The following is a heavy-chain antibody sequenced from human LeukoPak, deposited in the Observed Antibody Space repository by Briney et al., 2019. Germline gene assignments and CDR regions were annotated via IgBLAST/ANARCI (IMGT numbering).Heavy chain of an antibody. CDR2: IDWDDDK. D-gene: IGHD3-22*01. V-gene: IGHV2-70*04. CDR3: ATDSPDAFDI. J-gene: IGHJ3*02. CDR1: GFSLSTSGMR. Sequence: SGPALVKPTQTLTLTCTFSGFSLSTSGMRVSWIRQPPGRALEWLARIDWDDDKFYSTSLKTRLTISKDTSKNQVVLTMTNMDPVDTATYYCATDSPDAFDIWGQGTMVTVSS.